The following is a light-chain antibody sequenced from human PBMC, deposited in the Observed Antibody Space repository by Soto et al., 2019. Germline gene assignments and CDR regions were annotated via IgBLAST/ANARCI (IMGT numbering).Light chain of an antibody. V-gene: IGLV2-14*01. CDR1: SSDVGGSNF. CDR3: SSYATSDTHVV. Sequence: QSALTQPASVSGSPGQSITISCTGTSSDVGGSNFVSWYQQHPGKAPHLMIYEVSDRPSGVSSRFSGSKSGNTASLTISGLQAEDEADYYCSSYATSDTHVVFGGGTKLTV. CDR2: EVS. J-gene: IGLJ2*01.